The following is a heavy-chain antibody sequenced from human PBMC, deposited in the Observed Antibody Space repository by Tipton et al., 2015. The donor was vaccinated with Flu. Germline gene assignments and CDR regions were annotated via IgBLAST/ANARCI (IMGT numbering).Heavy chain of an antibody. CDR2: TNWNGGRT. CDR3: ARGRAMIVGGYYFDY. J-gene: IGHJ4*02. CDR1: GFTFDDYG. V-gene: IGHV3-20*03. Sequence: SLRLSYAASGFTFDDYGMSWVRQVPGKGLEWVSVTNWNGGRTGYADSVKGRFTISRDNSKNTLYLQMNSLRAEDTAVYYCARGRAMIVGGYYFDYWGQGTLVTVSS. D-gene: IGHD3-22*01.